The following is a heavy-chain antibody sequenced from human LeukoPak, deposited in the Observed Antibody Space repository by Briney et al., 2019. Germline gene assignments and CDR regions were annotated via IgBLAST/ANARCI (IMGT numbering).Heavy chain of an antibody. CDR1: GYTFTSYT. D-gene: IGHD4-17*01. J-gene: IGHJ4*02. CDR3: ARSFGDYSHFDY. CDR2: INTGNSNT. V-gene: IGHV1-3*04. Sequence: ASVKVSCKASGYTFTSYTIHWVRQAPGQRLEWMGWINTGNSNTKYSQKLQGRVIITKDTSARTAYMELSSLRSEDTAVYYCARSFGDYSHFDYWGQGTLVTVSS.